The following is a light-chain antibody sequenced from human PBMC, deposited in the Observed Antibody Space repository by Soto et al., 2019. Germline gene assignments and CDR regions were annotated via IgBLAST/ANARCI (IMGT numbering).Light chain of an antibody. J-gene: IGKJ2*02. CDR1: QSINHW. Sequence: DIQMTQSPSTLSASIGDRVTITCRATQSINHWLAWYQQKPGKAPKLLIYDASTLESGVPSRFSGSGSGTEFTLTISSLQPDDFATYYCQLYSRLSPWCTFGQGTKLEIK. CDR3: QLYSRLSPWCT. V-gene: IGKV1-5*01. CDR2: DAS.